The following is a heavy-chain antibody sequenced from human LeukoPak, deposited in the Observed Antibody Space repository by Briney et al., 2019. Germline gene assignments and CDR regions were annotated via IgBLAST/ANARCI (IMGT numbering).Heavy chain of an antibody. V-gene: IGHV3-66*02. J-gene: IGHJ4*02. Sequence: GGSLRLSCAASGFTVSSNYMSWVRQAPGEGLEWVSVIYSGGSTYYADSVKGRFTISRDNSKNTLYLQMNSLRAEDTAVYYCASFRITIFGVVTPFDYWGQGTPVTVSS. CDR1: GFTVSSNY. CDR3: ASFRITIFGVVTPFDY. CDR2: IYSGGST. D-gene: IGHD3-3*01.